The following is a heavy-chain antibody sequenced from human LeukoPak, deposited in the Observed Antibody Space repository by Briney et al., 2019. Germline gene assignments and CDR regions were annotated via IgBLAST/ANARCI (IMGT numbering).Heavy chain of an antibody. V-gene: IGHV4-39*01. CDR3: ARVLPQWLARYYFDY. CDR1: GGSISSSSAY. J-gene: IGHJ4*02. CDR2: IYYSKNT. D-gene: IGHD6-19*01. Sequence: SETLSLTCTVSGGSISSSSAYWGWIRQPPGKGLEWIGSIYYSKNTYYNPSLESRVTISIDTSKNQFSLKLNSVTAADTAVYYCARVLPQWLARYYFDYWGQGSLVTVSS.